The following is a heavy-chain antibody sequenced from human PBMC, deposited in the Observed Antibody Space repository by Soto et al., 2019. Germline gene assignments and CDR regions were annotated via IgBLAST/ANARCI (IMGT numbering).Heavy chain of an antibody. CDR3: ARGGVGATHLLAY. Sequence: QVQLVESGGGVVQPGRSLRLSCAASGFTFSSYGMHWVRQAPGKGLEWVAVIWYDGSNKYYADSVKGRFTISRDNSKNTLYLQMNSLRAEDTAVYYCARGGVGATHLLAYWGQGTLVTVSS. D-gene: IGHD1-26*01. CDR2: IWYDGSNK. V-gene: IGHV3-33*01. CDR1: GFTFSSYG. J-gene: IGHJ4*02.